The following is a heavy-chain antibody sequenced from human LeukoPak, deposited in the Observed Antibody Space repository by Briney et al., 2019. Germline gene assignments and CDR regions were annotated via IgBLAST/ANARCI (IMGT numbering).Heavy chain of an antibody. D-gene: IGHD2-2*01. V-gene: IGHV3-23*01. CDR2: ISGSGGST. CDR1: GFAFSSYA. CDR3: ARDPSPRTSYYYYYMDV. J-gene: IGHJ6*03. Sequence: PGGSLRLSCAASGFAFSSYAMSWVRQAPGKGLEWVSAISGSGGSTYYADSVKGRFTISRDNAKNSLYLQMNSLRAEDTAVYYCARDPSPRTSYYYYYMDVWGKGTTVTVSS.